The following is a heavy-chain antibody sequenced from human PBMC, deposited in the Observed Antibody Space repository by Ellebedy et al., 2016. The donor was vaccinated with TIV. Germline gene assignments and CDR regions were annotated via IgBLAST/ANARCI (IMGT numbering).Heavy chain of an antibody. D-gene: IGHD6-19*01. Sequence: LRLSCTVSGGSISSGGNYWTWIRQHPGKGLEWIGFIYYSGSTYNNPSLRSRATMSVDTSKNQFSLNLTSVTAADTAMYYCARGSGWYDPFDLWGQGTLVTVSS. J-gene: IGHJ4*02. CDR1: GGSISSGGNY. CDR3: ARGSGWYDPFDL. CDR2: IYYSGST. V-gene: IGHV4-31*03.